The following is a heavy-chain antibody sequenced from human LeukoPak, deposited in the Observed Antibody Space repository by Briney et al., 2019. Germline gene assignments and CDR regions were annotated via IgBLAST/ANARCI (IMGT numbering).Heavy chain of an antibody. CDR2: ISYSGTT. V-gene: IGHV4-59*08. CDR3: ATSVGTTGTT. CDR1: GASISSYY. D-gene: IGHD1-1*01. J-gene: IGHJ1*01. Sequence: PSETLSLTCTVSGASISSYYWSWIRQPPGKGLEWIGYISYSGTTNYSPSLKSRVTISVDTSKNQFSLKLSSVTAADTAVYYCATSVGTTGTTWGQGTLVIVSS.